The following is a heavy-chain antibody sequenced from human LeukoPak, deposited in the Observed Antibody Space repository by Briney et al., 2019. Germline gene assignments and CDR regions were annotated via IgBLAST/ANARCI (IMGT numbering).Heavy chain of an antibody. CDR3: VRDSSYSHFDY. CDR2: ISSSGAL. CDR1: GFTFSTYT. V-gene: IGHV3-48*01. D-gene: IGHD4-11*01. Sequence: GGSLRLSCVASGFTFSTYTMNWVRQSSGKGLEWVSTISSSGALHYADSVKGRFTISRGSAKNSLYLQMNSLRAEDTALYYCVRDSSYSHFDYWGQGTLVTVSS. J-gene: IGHJ4*02.